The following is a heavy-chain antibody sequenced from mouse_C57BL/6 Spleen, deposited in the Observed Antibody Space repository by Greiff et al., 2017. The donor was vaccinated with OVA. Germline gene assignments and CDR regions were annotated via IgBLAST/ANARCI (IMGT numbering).Heavy chain of an antibody. V-gene: IGHV1-78*01. J-gene: IGHJ2*01. D-gene: IGHD3-3*01. CDR2: IYPRDGST. Sequence: VQLVESDAELVKPGASVKISCKVSGYTFTDHTIHWMKQRPEQGLEWIGYIYPRDGSTKYNEKFKGKATLTADKSSSTAYMQLNSLTSEDSAVYFCARGGTFGNYYFDYWGQGTTLTVSS. CDR1: GYTFTDHT. CDR3: ARGGTFGNYYFDY.